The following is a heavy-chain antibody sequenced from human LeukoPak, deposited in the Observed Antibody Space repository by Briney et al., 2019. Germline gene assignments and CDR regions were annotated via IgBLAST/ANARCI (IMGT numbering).Heavy chain of an antibody. CDR1: GFAFSSYA. Sequence: GGSLRLSCAASGFAFSSYAMHWVRQGPGKGLEWVALVSYDGGSKYYADSVKGRITISRDNSKNTLHLQMNSLRTEDTAVYYCARDPPHSYYGMDVWGQGTTVTVSS. V-gene: IGHV3-30-3*01. J-gene: IGHJ6*02. CDR3: ARDPPHSYYGMDV. CDR2: VSYDGGSK.